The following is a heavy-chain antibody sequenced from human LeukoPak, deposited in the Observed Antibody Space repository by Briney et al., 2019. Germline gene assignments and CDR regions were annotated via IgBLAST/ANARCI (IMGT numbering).Heavy chain of an antibody. V-gene: IGHV3-30*18. CDR1: GFTFSRYG. D-gene: IGHD3-9*01. Sequence: PGGSLRLSCAASGFTFSRYGMHWVRQAPGKGLEWVAVISYDGGNKYYADSVKGRFTISRDNSKNTLFLQMNSLRAEDTAVYYCAKDLPYDILTGSISHQIGWGQGTLVTVSS. CDR3: AKDLPYDILTGSISHQIG. J-gene: IGHJ4*02. CDR2: ISYDGGNK.